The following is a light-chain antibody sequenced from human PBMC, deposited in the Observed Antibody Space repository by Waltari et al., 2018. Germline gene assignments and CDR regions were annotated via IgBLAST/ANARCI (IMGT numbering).Light chain of an antibody. CDR2: DNF. J-gene: IGLJ1*01. CDR1: SPNTGAAYD. V-gene: IGLV1-40*01. Sequence: QSVLTPPPSVSGAPGQTVTISCIGSSPNTGAAYDLPWYQQLPGTAPKLLIFDNFVRPSGVPDRFSASKSGTSASLAISGLQAEDEADYYCQSYDSLSALYVFGTGTKVSVL. CDR3: QSYDSLSALYV.